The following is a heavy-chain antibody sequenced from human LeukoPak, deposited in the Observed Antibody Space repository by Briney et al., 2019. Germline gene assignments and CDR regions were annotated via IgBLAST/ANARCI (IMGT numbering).Heavy chain of an antibody. J-gene: IGHJ6*02. CDR2: IYPGDSDT. CDR1: GYSFNTYW. V-gene: IGHV5-51*01. Sequence: GESLKISCKGSGYSFNTYWIAWVRQMPGKGLEWMGIIYPGDSDTRYSPSFQGQVTISADTSISTAYVQWSSLKASDTAIYFCAKESTSGGGYGMDVWGQGTTVTVSS. D-gene: IGHD2-2*01. CDR3: AKESTSGGGYGMDV.